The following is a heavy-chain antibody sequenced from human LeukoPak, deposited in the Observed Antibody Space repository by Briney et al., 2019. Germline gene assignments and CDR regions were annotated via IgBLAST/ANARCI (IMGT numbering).Heavy chain of an antibody. J-gene: IGHJ4*02. CDR1: GFTFSSYA. Sequence: GGSLRLSCAASGFTFSSYAMSWVRQAPGKGLEWVSAISGSGGSTYYADSVKGRFTISRDNSKNTLYLQMNSLRAEDTAVYYCAKDGAMITFGGVIADFDYWGQGTLVTVSS. D-gene: IGHD3-16*02. CDR2: ISGSGGST. V-gene: IGHV3-23*01. CDR3: AKDGAMITFGGVIADFDY.